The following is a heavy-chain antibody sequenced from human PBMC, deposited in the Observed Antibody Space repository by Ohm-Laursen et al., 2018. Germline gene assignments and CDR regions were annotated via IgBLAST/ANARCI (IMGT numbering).Heavy chain of an antibody. CDR1: GFTFSDYY. CDR2: ISSSGSII. D-gene: IGHD3-10*01. J-gene: IGHJ5*02. CDR3: ARGPYTGRFDP. Sequence: SLRLSCTASGFTFSDYYMSWIRQAPGKGLEWVSYISSSGSIIYYADSVKGRFTISRDNAKKSLYLQMNSLRAEDTAVYYCARGPYTGRFDPWGQGTLVTVSS. V-gene: IGHV3-11*01.